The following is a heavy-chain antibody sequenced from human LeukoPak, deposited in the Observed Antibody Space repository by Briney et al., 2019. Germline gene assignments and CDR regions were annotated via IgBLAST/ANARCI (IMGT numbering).Heavy chain of an antibody. CDR3: ARSWAYSSGWYVSNVWFDP. D-gene: IGHD6-19*01. CDR2: TYYRSKWYN. Sequence: SQTLSLTCAISGDSVSSNSAAWNWIRQSPSRGLEWLGRTYYRSKWYNDYAVSVKSRITINPDTSKNQFSLQLNSVTPEDTAVYYCARSWAYSSGWYVSNVWFDPWGQGTLVTVSS. CDR1: GDSVSSNSAA. J-gene: IGHJ5*02. V-gene: IGHV6-1*01.